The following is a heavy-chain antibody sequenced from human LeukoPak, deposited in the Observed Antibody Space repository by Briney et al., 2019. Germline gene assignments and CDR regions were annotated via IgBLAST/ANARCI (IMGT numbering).Heavy chain of an antibody. J-gene: IGHJ4*02. V-gene: IGHV5-51*01. CDR2: IYPGDSDT. D-gene: IGHD3-22*01. CDR1: GYSFTNYW. CDR3: ARRLGYYDSSGYYDY. Sequence: AGESLKISCKGSGYSFTNYWIGWVRQMPGKGLEWMGIIYPGDSDTRYSPSFQGQVTISADKSISTAYLQWSSLKASDTAMYYCARRLGYYDSSGYYDYWGQGTLVTVSS.